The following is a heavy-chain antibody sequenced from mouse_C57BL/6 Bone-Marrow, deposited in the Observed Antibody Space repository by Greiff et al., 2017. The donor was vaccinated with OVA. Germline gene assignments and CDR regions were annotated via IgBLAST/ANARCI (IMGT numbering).Heavy chain of an antibody. Sequence: VKLVESGAELVRPGASVKLSCKASGYTFTDYYINWVKQRPGQGLEWIARIYPGSGNTYYNEKFKGKATLTAEKSSSTAYMQLSSLTSEDSAVYFCARSYYGSSPYYFDYWGQGTTLTVSS. J-gene: IGHJ2*01. V-gene: IGHV1-76*01. D-gene: IGHD1-1*01. CDR2: IYPGSGNT. CDR3: ARSYYGSSPYYFDY. CDR1: GYTFTDYY.